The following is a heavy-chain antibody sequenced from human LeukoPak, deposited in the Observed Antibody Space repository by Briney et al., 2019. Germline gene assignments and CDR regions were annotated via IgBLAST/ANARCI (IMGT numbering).Heavy chain of an antibody. Sequence: PSETLSLTCTVSGGSTSSYYWSWIRQPPGKGLEWIGYIYYSGSTNYNPSLRSRVTISVDTSKNQFSLKLSSVTAADTAVHYCARATYNVYYYYGMDVWGKGTTVTVSS. J-gene: IGHJ6*04. CDR1: GGSTSSYY. CDR3: ARATYNVYYYYGMDV. D-gene: IGHD3-10*02. V-gene: IGHV4-59*01. CDR2: IYYSGST.